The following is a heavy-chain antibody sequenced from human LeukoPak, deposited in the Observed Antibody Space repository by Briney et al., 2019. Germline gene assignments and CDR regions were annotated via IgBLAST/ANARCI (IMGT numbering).Heavy chain of an antibody. D-gene: IGHD6-13*01. Sequence: PSATLSLTCTVSGGSISSSGYYWGWIRQPPGKGLEWIGSISYSGSTYYNPSLKSRVTISVDTSKNQFSLKLSSVTAADTAVYYCTRHSSSSFNFDYWGQGTLVTVSS. J-gene: IGHJ4*02. CDR2: ISYSGST. CDR1: GGSISSSGYY. V-gene: IGHV4-39*01. CDR3: TRHSSSSFNFDY.